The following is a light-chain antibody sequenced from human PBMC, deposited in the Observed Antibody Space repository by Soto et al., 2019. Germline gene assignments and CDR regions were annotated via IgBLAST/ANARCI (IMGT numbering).Light chain of an antibody. CDR2: EGT. V-gene: IGLV2-23*01. Sequence: QSALTQPASVSGSPGQSITISCTGSSSDIGSYNLVSWYQHHPGKAPQLMIYEGTNRPSGVSNRFSGSKSGNTASLTISGLQAEDEADYYCCSYARGSTLVFGGGTKLTVL. J-gene: IGLJ2*01. CDR3: CSYARGSTLV. CDR1: SSDIGSYNL.